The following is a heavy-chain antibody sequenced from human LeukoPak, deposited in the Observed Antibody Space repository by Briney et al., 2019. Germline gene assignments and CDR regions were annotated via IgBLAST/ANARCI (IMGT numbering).Heavy chain of an antibody. CDR2: ISAYNGNT. V-gene: IGHV1-18*01. CDR3: ARDDHFDSLYY. Sequence: ASVKVSCKASGYTFTSYGISWVRQAPGHGLEWMGWISAYNGNTNYAQKLQGRVTMTTDTSTSTAYMELRSLRSDNTAVYYCARDDHFDSLYYWGQGTLVTVSS. D-gene: IGHD3-9*01. J-gene: IGHJ4*02. CDR1: GYTFTSYG.